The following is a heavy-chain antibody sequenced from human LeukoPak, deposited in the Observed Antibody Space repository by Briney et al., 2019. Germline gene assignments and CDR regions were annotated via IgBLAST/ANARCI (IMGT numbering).Heavy chain of an antibody. CDR2: ISYDGSNK. V-gene: IGHV3-30*18. CDR1: GFTFSSSS. D-gene: IGHD6-13*01. J-gene: IGHJ4*02. CDR3: AKGGYSSSWYAIDY. Sequence: GSLRLSCAASGFTFSSSSISWVRQAPGKGLEWVAVISYDGSNKYYADSVKGRFTISRDNSKNTLYLQMNSLRAEDTAVYYCAKGGYSSSWYAIDYWGQGTLVTVSS.